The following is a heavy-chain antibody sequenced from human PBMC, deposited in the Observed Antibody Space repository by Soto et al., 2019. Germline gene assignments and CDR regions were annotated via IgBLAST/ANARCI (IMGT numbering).Heavy chain of an antibody. V-gene: IGHV6-1*01. J-gene: IGHJ6*02. CDR3: ARTQGFMDV. CDR2: TYFRSKWYN. CDR1: GDSVSSNSAA. Sequence: SQTLSLPCVISGDSVSSNSAAWNWIRQSPSRGLEWLGRTYFRSKWYNEYAVFVRGRITINPDTSKNQFSLQLNSVTPEDTAVYYCARTQGFMDVWGQGTTVTVSS.